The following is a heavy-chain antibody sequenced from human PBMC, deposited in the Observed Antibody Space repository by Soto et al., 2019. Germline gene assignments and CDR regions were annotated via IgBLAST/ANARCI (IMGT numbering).Heavy chain of an antibody. V-gene: IGHV1-69*04. CDR3: ARDCSSTSCYGPSRYYYYMDV. Sequence: ASVKVSCKASGGTFSSYTISWVRQAPGQGLEWMGRIIPILGIANYAQKFQGRVTITADKSTSTAYMELSSLRSEDTAVYYCARDCSSTSCYGPSRYYYYMDVWGKGTTVTVSS. D-gene: IGHD2-2*01. J-gene: IGHJ6*03. CDR1: GGTFSSYT. CDR2: IIPILGIA.